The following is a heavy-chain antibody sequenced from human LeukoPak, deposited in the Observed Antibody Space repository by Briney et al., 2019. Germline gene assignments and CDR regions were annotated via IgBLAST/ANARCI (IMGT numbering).Heavy chain of an antibody. V-gene: IGHV3-7*01. CDR2: IKRDGSEK. Sequence: GGSLRLSCAASGFTFSNYWMTWVRHAPGKGLEWVANIKRDGSEKNYVDSVKGRFSISRDDAKNSLYLQMDSLRAEDTAVYSCARGHYGMDVWGQGTTVTVSS. J-gene: IGHJ6*02. CDR3: ARGHYGMDV. CDR1: GFTFSNYW.